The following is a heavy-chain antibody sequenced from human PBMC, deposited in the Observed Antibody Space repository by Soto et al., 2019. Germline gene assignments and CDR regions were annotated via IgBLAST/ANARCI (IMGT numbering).Heavy chain of an antibody. CDR1: GGTFSSYT. J-gene: IGHJ4*02. Sequence: QVQLVQSGAEVKKPGSSVKVSCTASGGTFSSYTISWVRQAPGQGLEWMGRIIPILGIANYAQKFQGRVTIPADKSTSNAYMELSRQITDDTAVYYCVSHFARYLSGSSSWFDYWGQGTLVTVSS. V-gene: IGHV1-69*02. CDR2: IIPILGIA. CDR3: VSHFARYLSGSSSWFDY. D-gene: IGHD2-15*01.